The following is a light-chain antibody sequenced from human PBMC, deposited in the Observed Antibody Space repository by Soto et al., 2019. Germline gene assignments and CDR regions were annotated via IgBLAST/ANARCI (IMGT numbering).Light chain of an antibody. CDR1: QNIGNY. CDR3: QQRSRWPPTWT. V-gene: IGKV3-11*01. CDR2: EAS. J-gene: IGKJ1*01. Sequence: EIVLTQSPATLSLSPGERATLSCRASQNIGNYLAWYRQKPGQAPRLLIYEASNRATGIPARFSGSGSGTDFTLTISRLEPEDFAVYYCQQRSRWPPTWTVGQGPRVEI.